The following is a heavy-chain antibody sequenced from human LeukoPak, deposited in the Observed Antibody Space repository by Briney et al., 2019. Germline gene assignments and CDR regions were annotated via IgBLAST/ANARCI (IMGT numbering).Heavy chain of an antibody. Sequence: SETLSLTCTVSGGSISSGGYYWSWIRQHPGKGLEWIGYIYYSGSTYYNPSLKSRVTISVDTSKNQFSLKLSSVTAADTAVYYCARDSSLDSSSADYWGQGTLVTVSS. V-gene: IGHV4-31*03. CDR1: GGSISSGGYY. CDR2: IYYSGST. J-gene: IGHJ4*02. CDR3: ARDSSLDSSSADY. D-gene: IGHD6-6*01.